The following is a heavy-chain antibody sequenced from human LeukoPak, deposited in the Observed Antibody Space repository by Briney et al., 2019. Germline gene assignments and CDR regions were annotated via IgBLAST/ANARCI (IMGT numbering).Heavy chain of an antibody. Sequence: PGGSLRLSCEASGCTFSSYGMSWVRQAPGKGLEWVSSISDSGGSTYYADSVKGRFTISRDNSKNTLYVQMNSLGAEDTAVYYCAKDRLRVAGGFDYWGQGTLVTVSS. D-gene: IGHD3-10*01. V-gene: IGHV3-23*01. CDR2: ISDSGGST. CDR1: GCTFSSYG. CDR3: AKDRLRVAGGFDY. J-gene: IGHJ4*02.